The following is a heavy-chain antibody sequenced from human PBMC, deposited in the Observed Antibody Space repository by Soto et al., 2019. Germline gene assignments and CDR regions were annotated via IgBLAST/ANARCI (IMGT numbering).Heavy chain of an antibody. J-gene: IGHJ5*02. CDR2: ISAYNGNT. Sequence: QVQLVQSGAEVKKPGASVKVSCKASGYTFTSYGISWVRQAPGQGLGWKGWISAYNGNTNYAQKLQVKVTMTTHTGVSTAYIEPRSLRSDDTAVYYCARDRAAWGWFCPWGQRTLVTVSS. CDR1: GYTFTSYG. V-gene: IGHV1-18*01. D-gene: IGHD3-16*01. CDR3: ARDRAAWGWFCP.